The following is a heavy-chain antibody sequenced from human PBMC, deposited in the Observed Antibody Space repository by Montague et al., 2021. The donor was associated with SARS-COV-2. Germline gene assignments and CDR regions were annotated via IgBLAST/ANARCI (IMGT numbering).Heavy chain of an antibody. D-gene: IGHD2-15*01. V-gene: IGHV4-59*01. CDR1: GGSINNYF. Sequence: ETLSLTCSVSGGSINNYFWGWIRQPPGKGLEWVGYMHSTASAAYNPSLKRRVIISVDTSKTHISLKLSSVSAADTALYFCARAVAGAQTATIEYWGQGTLVTVSS. CDR3: ARAVAGAQTATIEY. J-gene: IGHJ4*02. CDR2: MHSTASA.